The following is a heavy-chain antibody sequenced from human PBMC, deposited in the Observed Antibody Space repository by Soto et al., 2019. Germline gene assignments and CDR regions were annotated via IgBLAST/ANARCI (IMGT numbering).Heavy chain of an antibody. D-gene: IGHD3-3*01. V-gene: IGHV3-15*07. J-gene: IGHJ6*02. Sequence: AGGSLRLSCAASGFTFSNACMNWVRQAPGKGLEWVGRIKRKTDGGTTDYAAPVKGRFTISRDDSKHTLYLQMNSLKTEDTALYYCTTLKGIDFWSATYGMDVWGQGTTVTVSS. CDR1: GFTFSNAC. CDR2: IKRKTDGGTT. CDR3: TTLKGIDFWSATYGMDV.